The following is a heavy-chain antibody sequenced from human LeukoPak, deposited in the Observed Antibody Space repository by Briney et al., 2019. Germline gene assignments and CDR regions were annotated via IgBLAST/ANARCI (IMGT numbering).Heavy chain of an antibody. CDR1: GGSISSYY. Sequence: SETLPLTCTVSGGSISSYYWSWIRQPPGKGLEWIGYIYYSGSTNYNPSLKSRVTISVDTSKNQFSLKLSSVIAADTAVYYCARQSMYRRFLEWGGYWFDPWGQGTLVTVSS. CDR3: ARQSMYRRFLEWGGYWFDP. J-gene: IGHJ5*02. CDR2: IYYSGST. V-gene: IGHV4-59*08. D-gene: IGHD3-3*01.